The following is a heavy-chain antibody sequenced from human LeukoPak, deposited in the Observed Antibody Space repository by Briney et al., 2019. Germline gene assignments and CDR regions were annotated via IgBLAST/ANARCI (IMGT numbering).Heavy chain of an antibody. V-gene: IGHV3-74*03. CDR3: VREGRVTGYDFDY. Sequence: PGGSLRLSCEASGFTFSSYWMHWVRQAPGEGLVWVSRTNSGGSSTTYADSVKGRFTISRDNGKNTLNLQMNRLRVEDTAVYYCVREGRVTGYDFDYWGQGTLVTVSS. D-gene: IGHD5-12*01. CDR1: GFTFSSYW. CDR2: TNSGGSST. J-gene: IGHJ4*02.